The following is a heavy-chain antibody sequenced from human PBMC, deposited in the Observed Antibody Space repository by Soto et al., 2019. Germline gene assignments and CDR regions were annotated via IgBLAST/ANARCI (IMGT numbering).Heavy chain of an antibody. V-gene: IGHV3-30*18. D-gene: IGHD4-17*01. CDR1: GFTFSSYG. CDR3: AKGDGATVTTGGIGY. J-gene: IGHJ4*02. CDR2: ISYDGSNK. Sequence: GGSLRLSCAASGFTFSSYGMHWVRQAPGKGLEWVAVISYDGSNKYYADSVKGRFTISRDNSKNTLYLQMNSLRAEDTAVYYCAKGDGATVTTGGIGYWGQGTLVTVSS.